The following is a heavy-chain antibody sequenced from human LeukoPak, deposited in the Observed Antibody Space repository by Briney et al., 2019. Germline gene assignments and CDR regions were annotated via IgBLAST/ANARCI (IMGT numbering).Heavy chain of an antibody. CDR1: GGTFSSYA. CDR3: ARDRTDYSNLYYGMDV. Sequence: SVKVSCKASGGTFSSYAISWVRQAPGQGLEWMGRIIPIFGTANYAQKFQGRVTITADKSTSTAYMELSSLRSEDTAVYYCARDRTDYSNLYYGMDVWGQGTTVTVSS. CDR2: IIPIFGTA. V-gene: IGHV1-69*06. J-gene: IGHJ6*02. D-gene: IGHD4-11*01.